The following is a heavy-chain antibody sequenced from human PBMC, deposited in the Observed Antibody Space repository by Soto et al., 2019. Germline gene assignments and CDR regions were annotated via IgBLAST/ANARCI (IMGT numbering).Heavy chain of an antibody. CDR2: IWYDGSNK. J-gene: IGHJ4*02. V-gene: IGHV3-33*01. CDR3: ARDEGKVHFDY. Sequence: QVQLVESGGGVVQPGRSLRLSCAASGFNFNNYAMHWVRQAPGKGLEWVAVIWYDGSNKYYADSVKGRFTISRDNSKNTLYLQMNSLRAEDTAVYYCARDEGKVHFDYWGQGTLVTVSS. CDR1: GFNFNNYA. D-gene: IGHD3-10*01.